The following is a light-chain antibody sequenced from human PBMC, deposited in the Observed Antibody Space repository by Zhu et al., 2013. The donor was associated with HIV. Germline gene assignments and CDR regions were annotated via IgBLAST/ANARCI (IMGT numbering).Light chain of an antibody. Sequence: DIVMTQSPDSLAVSLGERATINCKSSQSVSYSSNNKKYLAWYQHKPGQPPKLLIYWASTRESGVPDRFSGSGSGSDFTLTISSPQAEDVAVYSCQQYYTSPPAFGGGTKVEIK. CDR3: QQYYTSPPA. J-gene: IGKJ4*01. CDR2: WAS. CDR1: QSVSYSSNNKKY. V-gene: IGKV4-1*01.